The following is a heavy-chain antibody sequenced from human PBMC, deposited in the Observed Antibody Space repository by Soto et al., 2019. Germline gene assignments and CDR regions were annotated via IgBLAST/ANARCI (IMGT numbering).Heavy chain of an antibody. CDR3: ARDPFITVPTEYYFDY. CDR2: ISFHGINK. CDR1: GFTFSSSA. V-gene: IGHV3-30-3*01. J-gene: IGHJ4*02. Sequence: QVQLVESGGGVVQPGRSLRLSCAASGFTFSSSAMHWIRQAPGKGLEWLAVISFHGINKYYLDSVRGRFTISRDNSENSVYLQMNRLTAEDTAVYYCARDPFITVPTEYYFDYWGQGTLVTVSS. D-gene: IGHD1-20*01.